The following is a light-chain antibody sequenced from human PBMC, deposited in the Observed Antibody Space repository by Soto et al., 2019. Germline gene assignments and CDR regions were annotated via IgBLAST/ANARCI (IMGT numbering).Light chain of an antibody. CDR3: LKHYSYPWT. V-gene: IGKV1-17*01. CDR1: QGIRID. J-gene: IGKJ1*01. CDR2: DAS. Sequence: DIQMTQSPSSLSSSLGDRVTITCRASQGIRIDLGWYQQKPGKAPKRLIYDASNLQSGVPSRFSGSGSGTELTLTISRLQPEDFATYSCLKHYSYPWTCGQGTKVDIK.